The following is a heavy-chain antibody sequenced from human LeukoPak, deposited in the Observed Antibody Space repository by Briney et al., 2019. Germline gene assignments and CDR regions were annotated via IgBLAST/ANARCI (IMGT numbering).Heavy chain of an antibody. J-gene: IGHJ4*02. D-gene: IGHD4-11*01. CDR1: GFTFSSYG. V-gene: IGHV3-7*01. CDR2: IKQDGSEK. CDR3: ARDRSVRGFDY. Sequence: GALRLSCAASGFTFSSYGMHWVRQAPGKGLEWVANIKQDGSEKYYVDSVKGRFTISRDNAKNSLYLQMNSLRAEDTAVYYCARDRSVRGFDYWGQGTLVTVSS.